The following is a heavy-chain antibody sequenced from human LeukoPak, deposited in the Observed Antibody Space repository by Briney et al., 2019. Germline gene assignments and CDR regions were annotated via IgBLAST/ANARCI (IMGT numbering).Heavy chain of an antibody. CDR1: GGSFSGYY. J-gene: IGHJ4*02. CDR3: ARDPYYDSSGSFDY. CDR2: INHSGST. V-gene: IGHV4-34*01. D-gene: IGHD3-22*01. Sequence: PSETLSLTCAVYGGSFSGYYWSWIRQPPGKGLEWIGEINHSGSTNYNPSLKSRVTMSVDTSKNQFSLKLSSVTAADTAVYYCARDPYYDSSGSFDYWGQGTLVTVSS.